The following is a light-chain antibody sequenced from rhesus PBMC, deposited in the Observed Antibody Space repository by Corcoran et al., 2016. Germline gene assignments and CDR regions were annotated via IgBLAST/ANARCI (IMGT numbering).Light chain of an antibody. CDR3: CSFRTRYTYM. CDR2: EVT. Sequence: SARTQPPSVSTSLGQSVTISCTGTSSDVGCYNYVSWYQQHPGKAPKLLIYEVTKQPSGVSDRFSGSKSSNTASLSISGLQAEDEADYYCCSFRTRYTYMFGAGNRLTVL. J-gene: IGLJ1*01. CDR1: SSDVGCYNY. V-gene: IGLV2-38*01.